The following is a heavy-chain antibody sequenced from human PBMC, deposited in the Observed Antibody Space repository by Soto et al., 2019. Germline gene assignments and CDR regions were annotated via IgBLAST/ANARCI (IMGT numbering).Heavy chain of an antibody. CDR3: AGGGYCTSTSCYLNWSDP. CDR2: ISYDGSNK. CDR1: GFTFSSYA. Sequence: QVQLVESGGGVVQPGRSLRLSCAASGFTFSSYAMHWVRQAPGKGLEWVAVISYDGSNKYYADSVKGRFTISRDNPKNTLDLQMNSLRAEDTALYYCAGGGYCTSTSCYLNWSDPWGQGTLVSVSS. V-gene: IGHV3-30-3*01. J-gene: IGHJ5*02. D-gene: IGHD2-2*01.